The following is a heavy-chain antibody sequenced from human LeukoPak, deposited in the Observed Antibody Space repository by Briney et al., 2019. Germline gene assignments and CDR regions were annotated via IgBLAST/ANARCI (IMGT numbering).Heavy chain of an antibody. CDR2: INSDGSSI. CDR3: ATTYDILTGYPY. J-gene: IGHJ6*02. Sequence: GGSLRLSCAASGFTFSSYWMHWVGQAPGKGLVWVSRINSDGSSISYADSVKGRFTISRDNAKNTLYLQMNSLRAEDTAVYYCATTYDILTGYPYWGQGTTVTVSS. V-gene: IGHV3-74*01. D-gene: IGHD3-9*01. CDR1: GFTFSSYW.